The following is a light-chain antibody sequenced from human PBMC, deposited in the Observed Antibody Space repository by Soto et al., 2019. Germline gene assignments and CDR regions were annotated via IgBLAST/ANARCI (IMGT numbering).Light chain of an antibody. CDR3: QQYSIWRT. V-gene: IGKV3-20*01. CDR2: GAS. J-gene: IGKJ1*01. CDR1: QSVSSSY. Sequence: EIVLTQSPGTLSLSPGERATPSCRASQSVSSSYLAWYQQKPGQAPRLLIYGASSRATGIPDRFSGSGSGTDFTLTISRLEPEDFAVYYCQQYSIWRTFGQGTKVYIK.